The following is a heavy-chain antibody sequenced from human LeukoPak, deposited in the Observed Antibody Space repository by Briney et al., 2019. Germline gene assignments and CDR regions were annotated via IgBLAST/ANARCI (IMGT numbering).Heavy chain of an antibody. D-gene: IGHD2-2*01. J-gene: IGHJ4*02. V-gene: IGHV3-53*01. CDR2: IYTGGST. CDR1: GFIVSRTY. CDR3: ARDDRGIVVVPAASVGSY. Sequence: GGSLRLSCAASGFIVSRTYMIWVRQAPGKGLEGISVIYTGGSTHYADSVKGRFTISRDNSRNTVFLQMNSLSAEDTAVYYCARDDRGIVVVPAASVGSYWGQGTLVTVSS.